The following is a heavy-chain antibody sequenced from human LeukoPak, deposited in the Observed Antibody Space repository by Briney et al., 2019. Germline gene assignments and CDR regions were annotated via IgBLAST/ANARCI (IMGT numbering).Heavy chain of an antibody. Sequence: PGGSLRLSCAASGFTFSSYSMNWVRQAPGKGLEWVSSISSSSSYIYYADSVKGRFTISRDNSKNTLYLQMNSLRAEDTAVYYCAKEGDYGDYSFDYWGQGTLVTVSS. CDR2: ISSSSSYI. CDR1: GFTFSSYS. V-gene: IGHV3-21*01. J-gene: IGHJ4*02. CDR3: AKEGDYGDYSFDY. D-gene: IGHD4-17*01.